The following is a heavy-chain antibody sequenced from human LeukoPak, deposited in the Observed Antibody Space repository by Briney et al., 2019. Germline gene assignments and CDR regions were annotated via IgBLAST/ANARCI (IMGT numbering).Heavy chain of an antibody. CDR3: ARGTAMVTFYYMDV. V-gene: IGHV1-69*05. CDR1: GGTVSSYA. D-gene: IGHD5-18*01. Sequence: GASVKVSCKASGGTVSSYAISWVRQAPGQGLEWMGGIIPIFGTANYAQKFQGRVTITTDESTSTAYMELSSLRSEDTAVYYCARGTAMVTFYYMDVWGKGTTVTVSS. CDR2: IIPIFGTA. J-gene: IGHJ6*03.